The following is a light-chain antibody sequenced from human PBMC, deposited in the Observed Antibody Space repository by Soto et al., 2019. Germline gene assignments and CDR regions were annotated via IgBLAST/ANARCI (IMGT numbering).Light chain of an antibody. V-gene: IGKV3-15*01. CDR1: ESVSNT. J-gene: IGKJ4*01. CDR3: QQYSHWPLT. CDR2: GAS. Sequence: EIVMTQSPATLSVSPGESATLSCRASESVSNTLAWYQQKPGQAPRLLIYGASTRATGVPARFSGSGSGTEFTLTISSLQSEDSAVYYCQQYSHWPLTFGGGTKVEIK.